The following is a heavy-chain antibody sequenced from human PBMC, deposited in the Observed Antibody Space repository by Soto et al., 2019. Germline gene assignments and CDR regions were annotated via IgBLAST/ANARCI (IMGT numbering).Heavy chain of an antibody. J-gene: IGHJ4*02. D-gene: IGHD7-27*01. Sequence: QVQLQESGPGLVKPSETLSLTCTVSGGSISNHYWSWIRQPPGKGLEWIGYIYYNGNTNYNPSLKSRVPMSVDTSKTRISLKLSSVTAADTAVYYCTRANWYSEYWGQGTLVTVSS. CDR3: TRANWYSEY. CDR1: GGSISNHY. V-gene: IGHV4-59*11. CDR2: IYYNGNT.